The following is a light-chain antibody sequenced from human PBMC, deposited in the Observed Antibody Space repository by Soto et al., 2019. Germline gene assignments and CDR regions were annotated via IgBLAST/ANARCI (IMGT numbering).Light chain of an antibody. Sequence: QAVLTEPRSVSGTPGQRVTISCAGSSSNIGSNVLNWYQHLPGRAPKLLIYGHNQRPSGFPDRFSGSKSGTSASLAISGLQSEDEAEYYCAAWDDNLSGFYVFGTGTKVTVL. V-gene: IGLV1-44*01. CDR2: GHN. J-gene: IGLJ1*01. CDR3: AAWDDNLSGFYV. CDR1: SSNIGSNV.